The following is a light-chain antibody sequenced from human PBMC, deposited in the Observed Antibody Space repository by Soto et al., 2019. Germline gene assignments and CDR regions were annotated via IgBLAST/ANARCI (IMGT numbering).Light chain of an antibody. Sequence: QSALTQPASVSGSPGQSITISCTGTRSDIGAYNFVSWYQQHPGEVPKLILYDVNVRPSGVSNRFSGSKSGNTASLTISGLQAEDDADYSCTSWTTSTTMIFGGGTKVTVL. CDR2: DVN. J-gene: IGLJ2*01. CDR1: RSDIGAYNF. V-gene: IGLV2-14*03. CDR3: TSWTTSTTMI.